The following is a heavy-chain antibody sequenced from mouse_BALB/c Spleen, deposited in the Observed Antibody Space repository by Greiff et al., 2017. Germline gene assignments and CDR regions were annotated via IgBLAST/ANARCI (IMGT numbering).Heavy chain of an antibody. CDR2: ISDGGSYT. V-gene: IGHV5-4*02. D-gene: IGHD1-1*01. J-gene: IGHJ3*01. Sequence: DVKLVESGGGLVKPGGSLKLSCAASGFTFSDYYMYWVRQTPEKRLEWVATISDGGSYTYYPDSVTGRFTISRDNAKNNLYMQMSSLKSEDTAMYYCAKEGHYGSREWFAYWGQGTLVTVSA. CDR1: GFTFSDYY. CDR3: AKEGHYGSREWFAY.